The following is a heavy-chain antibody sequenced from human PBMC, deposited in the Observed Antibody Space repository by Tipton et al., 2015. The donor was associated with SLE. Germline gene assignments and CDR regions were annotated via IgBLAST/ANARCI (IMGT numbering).Heavy chain of an antibody. Sequence: TLSLTCAVYRGSFSGYYWSWIRRPPGKGLEWIGETTHSGKTNYNPSLKSRVTISADTSKSQFSLKLTSVTAADTAVYYCARGGLGVSYYYYMDVWGKGTTVTVSS. CDR3: ARGGLGVSYYYYMDV. D-gene: IGHD1-26*01. J-gene: IGHJ6*03. V-gene: IGHV4-34*01. CDR2: TTHSGKT. CDR1: RGSFSGYY.